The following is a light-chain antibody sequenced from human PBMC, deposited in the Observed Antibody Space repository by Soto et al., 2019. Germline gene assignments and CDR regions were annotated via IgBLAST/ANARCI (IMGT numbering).Light chain of an antibody. CDR1: QGISNW. J-gene: IGKJ4*01. CDR3: QQVNSFPFT. Sequence: DIQMTQSPSSVSASIGDRLTITCRASQGISNWLAWYQQKPGEVPQLLIYAVSSLQTGVPSRFSGSGSGTDFPLTISSLQHEDFGTYCCQQVNSFPFTFGGGTKVEI. CDR2: AVS. V-gene: IGKV1-12*01.